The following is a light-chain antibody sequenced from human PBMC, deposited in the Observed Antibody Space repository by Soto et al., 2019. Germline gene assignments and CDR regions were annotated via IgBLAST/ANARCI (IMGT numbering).Light chain of an antibody. CDR2: DVN. J-gene: IGLJ1*01. CDR3: CSYVGSDSSFV. CDR1: SNDVGGYNF. Sequence: QSALPQPRSVSGSPGESVTISYTGTSNDVGGYNFVSWYQQHPGKVPKLIIYDVNIRPSGVPDRFSASKSGITASLTISGLQAEDEADYYCCSYVGSDSSFVFGSGTTVTVL. V-gene: IGLV2-11*01.